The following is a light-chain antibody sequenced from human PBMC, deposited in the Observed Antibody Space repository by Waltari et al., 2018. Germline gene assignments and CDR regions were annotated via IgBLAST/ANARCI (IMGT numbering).Light chain of an antibody. Sequence: QSALTQPASVSASPGQSITISCNGTSSDIGSYNLVSWYQQHPGKAPKVMIYDVTKRPSGVSNRFSGSKSGYTASLTVSGLQAEDESDYYCCSYAGDSLWVFGGGTKLTVL. CDR2: DVT. J-gene: IGLJ3*02. CDR3: CSYAGDSLWV. V-gene: IGLV2-23*02. CDR1: SSDIGSYNL.